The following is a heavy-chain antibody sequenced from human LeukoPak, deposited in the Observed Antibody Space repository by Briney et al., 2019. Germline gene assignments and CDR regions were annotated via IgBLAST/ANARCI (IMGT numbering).Heavy chain of an antibody. J-gene: IGHJ3*02. CDR2: ISSSGTYV. D-gene: IGHD3-9*01. V-gene: IGHV3-21*01. CDR3: ARASSKQLAGYLPDGFDI. CDR1: GLTFSSHS. Sequence: GGSLRLSCAASGLTFSSHSMNWVRQAPGKGLEWVSSISSSGTYVYYADSVKGRFTISRDNAKNSLSLQMNSLRADDAAVYYCARASSKQLAGYLPDGFDIWGQGTMVTVSS.